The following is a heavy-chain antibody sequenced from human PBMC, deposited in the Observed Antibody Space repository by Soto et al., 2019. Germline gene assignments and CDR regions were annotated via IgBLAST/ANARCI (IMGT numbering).Heavy chain of an antibody. V-gene: IGHV3-15*01. Sequence: EVQLVESGGGLVKPGGSLRLSCAASGFTFSNAWMSWVRQAPGKGLEWVGRIKSKTDGGTTDYAAPVKGRFTISRDDSKTTLYLQMNSLKTEDTAVYYCTTDIWIPATVTTHWGQGTLVTVSS. D-gene: IGHD4-17*01. J-gene: IGHJ4*02. CDR2: IKSKTDGGTT. CDR3: TTDIWIPATVTTH. CDR1: GFTFSNAW.